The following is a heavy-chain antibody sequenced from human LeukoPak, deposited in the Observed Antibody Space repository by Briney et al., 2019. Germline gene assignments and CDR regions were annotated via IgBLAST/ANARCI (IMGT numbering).Heavy chain of an antibody. J-gene: IGHJ3*02. Sequence: PGRSLRLSCAASGFTFSSYWMTWVRQAPGKGLEWVVNIQEDGSEKYYVDSVKGRFTISRDNAKNSVYLQMDSLRAEDTAVYYCARGGPKGAFDIWGQGTMVTVSS. V-gene: IGHV3-7*01. CDR3: ARGGPKGAFDI. CDR1: GFTFSSYW. D-gene: IGHD3/OR15-3a*01. CDR2: IQEDGSEK.